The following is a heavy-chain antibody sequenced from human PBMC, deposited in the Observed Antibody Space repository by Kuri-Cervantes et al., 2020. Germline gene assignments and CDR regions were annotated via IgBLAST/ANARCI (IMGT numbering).Heavy chain of an antibody. CDR2: MNPDSGNT. J-gene: IGHJ5*02. CDR1: GYTFTSYA. D-gene: IGHD2-15*01. CDR3: ARAPGKYCSGGSCYSDWFDP. V-gene: IGHV1-8*02. Sequence: ASVKVSCKASGYTFTSYAMNWVRQAPGQGLEWMGWMNPDSGNTDYAQKFQGRVTMTRNTSISTAYMELSSLRSEDTAVYYCARAPGKYCSGGSCYSDWFDPWGQGTLVTVSS.